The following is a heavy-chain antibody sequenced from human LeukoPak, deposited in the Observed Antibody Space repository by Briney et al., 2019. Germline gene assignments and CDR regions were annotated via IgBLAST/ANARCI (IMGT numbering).Heavy chain of an antibody. CDR1: GGSINNYY. CDR2: IYYSGST. V-gene: IGHV4-59*08. J-gene: IGHJ4*02. CDR3: ARHAPGYYDN. Sequence: SETLFHTCTVSGGSINNYYWSWIRQPPGKGLEWIGYIYYSGSTSYNPSLKSRVTISVDTSKNQFSLKLSSVTDADTAVYYCARHAPGYYDNWGQGTLVTVSS.